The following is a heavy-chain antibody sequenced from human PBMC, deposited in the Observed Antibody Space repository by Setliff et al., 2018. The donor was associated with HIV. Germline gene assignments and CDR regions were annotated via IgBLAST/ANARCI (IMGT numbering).Heavy chain of an antibody. V-gene: IGHV4-38-2*01. CDR1: GYSISSGYY. CDR3: ARGGPTVAFGLDV. CDR2: IYHHGTT. D-gene: IGHD4-17*01. Sequence: SETLSLTCAVSGYSISSGYYWGWIRQPPGKGLEWIGNIYHHGTTYYYPSLKGRVTISLDTSNNQFSLNLNSMTAADTAVYYCARGGPTVAFGLDVWGQGTTVTVSS. J-gene: IGHJ6*02.